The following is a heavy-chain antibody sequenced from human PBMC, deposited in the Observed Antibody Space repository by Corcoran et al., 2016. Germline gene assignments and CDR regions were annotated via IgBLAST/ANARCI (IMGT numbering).Heavy chain of an antibody. Sequence: QVQLQQWGAGLLKPSETLSLTCAVYGGSFSGYYWSWIRQPPGKGLEWIGEINHSGSTNYNPSLKSRVTISVDTSKNQFSLKLSSVTAADTAVYYCVRGRTGIWGSGWYPPFDYWGQGTLVTVSS. CDR2: INHSGST. D-gene: IGHD6-19*01. J-gene: IGHJ4*02. CDR3: VRGRTGIWGSGWYPPFDY. V-gene: IGHV4-34*01. CDR1: GGSFSGYY.